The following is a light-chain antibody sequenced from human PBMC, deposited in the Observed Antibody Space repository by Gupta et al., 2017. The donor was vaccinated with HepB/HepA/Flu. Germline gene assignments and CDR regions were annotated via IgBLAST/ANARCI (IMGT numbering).Light chain of an antibody. CDR1: SSNIGAGYD. Sequence: QSVLTRPPSVSGAPGQRVTISFTGSSSNIGAGYDVHWYQQLPGTAPKLLIYGNSNRPSGVPDRFSGSKSGTSASLAITGLQAEDEADYYCQSYDSSLKVFGGGTKLTVL. CDR3: QSYDSSLKV. J-gene: IGLJ2*01. CDR2: GNS. V-gene: IGLV1-40*01.